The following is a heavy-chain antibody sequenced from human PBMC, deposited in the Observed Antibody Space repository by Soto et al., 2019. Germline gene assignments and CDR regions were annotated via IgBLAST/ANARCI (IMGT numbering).Heavy chain of an antibody. CDR1: GFTFSSYA. V-gene: IGHV3-23*01. D-gene: IGHD6-19*01. CDR2: ISGSGGST. J-gene: IGHJ6*02. Sequence: GGSLRLSCAASGFTFSSYAMSWVRQAPGKGLEWVSAISGSGGSTYYADSVKGRLTISRDNSKNTLYLQMNSLRAEDTAVYYCAKDHADIAVAQDRPMDVWGQGTTVTVSS. CDR3: AKDHADIAVAQDRPMDV.